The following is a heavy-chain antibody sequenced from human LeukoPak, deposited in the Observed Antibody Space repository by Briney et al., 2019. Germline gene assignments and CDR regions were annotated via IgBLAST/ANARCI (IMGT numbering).Heavy chain of an antibody. V-gene: IGHV1-69*05. CDR1: GGTFSSYA. CDR2: IIPIFGTA. J-gene: IGHJ5*02. D-gene: IGHD3-16*02. Sequence: SVKVSCKASGGTFSSYAISWVRQAPGQGLEWMGGIIPIFGTANYAQKFQGRVTITTDESTSTAYMELSSLRSEDTAVYYCARESPYDYVWGSCRPYNWFDPWGQGTLVTVSS. CDR3: ARESPYDYVWGSCRPYNWFDP.